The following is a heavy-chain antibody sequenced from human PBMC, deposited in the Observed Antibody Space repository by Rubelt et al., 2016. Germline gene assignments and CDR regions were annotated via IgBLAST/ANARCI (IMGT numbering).Heavy chain of an antibody. CDR2: IYYSGST. D-gene: IGHD3-22*01. CDR1: GGSISSYY. Sequence: QVQLQESGPGLVKPSETLSLTCTVSGGSISSYYWGWIRQPPGKGLEWIGSIYYSGSTYYNPSLKSRVTISVDTSKNQFSLKLRSVTAADTAVYYCARTYYYDSSGPVDYWGQGTLVTVSS. V-gene: IGHV4-39*01. CDR3: ARTYYYDSSGPVDY. J-gene: IGHJ4*02.